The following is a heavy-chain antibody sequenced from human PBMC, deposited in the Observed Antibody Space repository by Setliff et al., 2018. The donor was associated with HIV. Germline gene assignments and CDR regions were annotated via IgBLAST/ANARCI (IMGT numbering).Heavy chain of an antibody. D-gene: IGHD3-10*01. J-gene: IGHJ6*02. V-gene: IGHV3-30*02. CDR1: GFTFSSYG. CDR3: ARKLRPGHGVDV. Sequence: PGGSLRLSCAASGFTFSSYGMHWVRQAPGKGLEWVAFIRYDGSEKNYVDSVKGRFTISRDNAKNSMDLQMNSLRAEDTAIYYCARKLRPGHGVDVWGQGTTVTVSS. CDR2: IRYDGSEK.